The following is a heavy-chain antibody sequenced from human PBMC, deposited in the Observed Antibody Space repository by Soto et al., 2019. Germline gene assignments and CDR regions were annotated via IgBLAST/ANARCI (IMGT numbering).Heavy chain of an antibody. CDR1: GYTFTSYG. Sequence: QVQLVQSGAEVKKPGASVKVSCKASGYTFTSYGISWVRQAPGQGLEWMGWISAYNGNTNYAQKLQGRVTMTTDTATSTAYMELRSLRSDDTAVYYCARFSSPYCSGGSCYSVDYWGQGTLVTVSS. D-gene: IGHD2-15*01. V-gene: IGHV1-18*01. J-gene: IGHJ4*02. CDR2: ISAYNGNT. CDR3: ARFSSPYCSGGSCYSVDY.